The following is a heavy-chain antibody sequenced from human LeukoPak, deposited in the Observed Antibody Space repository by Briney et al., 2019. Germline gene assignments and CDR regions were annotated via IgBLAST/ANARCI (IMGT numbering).Heavy chain of an antibody. V-gene: IGHV3-30-3*01. D-gene: IGHD3-16*02. CDR1: GFTFSSYA. CDR2: ISYDGSNK. Sequence: GRSLRLSCAASGFTFSSYAMHWVRQAPGKGLQWVAVISYDGSNKYYADSVKGRFTISRDNSKNTLYLQMNSLRAEDTAVYYCARAAYYDYVWGSYRPPLNYYYYGMDVWGQGTTVTVSS. CDR3: ARAAYYDYVWGSYRPPLNYYYYGMDV. J-gene: IGHJ6*02.